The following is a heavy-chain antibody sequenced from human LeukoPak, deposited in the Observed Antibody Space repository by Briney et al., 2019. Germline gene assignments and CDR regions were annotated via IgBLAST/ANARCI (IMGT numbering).Heavy chain of an antibody. J-gene: IGHJ4*02. D-gene: IGHD3-10*01. Sequence: PGGSLRLSCAASGFTFSSYAMFWVRQAPGKGLEWVSGMSGGGDITYYADSVEGRFTISRDNSKNTLYLQMNSLRGEDTAVYYCARWFGSGSYYGYWGQGTLVTVSS. V-gene: IGHV3-23*01. CDR1: GFTFSSYA. CDR3: ARWFGSGSYYGY. CDR2: MSGGGDIT.